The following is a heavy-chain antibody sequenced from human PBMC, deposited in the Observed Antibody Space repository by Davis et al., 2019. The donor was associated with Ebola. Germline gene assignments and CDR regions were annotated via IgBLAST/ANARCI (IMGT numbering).Heavy chain of an antibody. Sequence: AASVKVSCKASGYTFTGYYMHWVRQAPGQGLEWMGWINPNSGGTNYAQKFQGWVTMTRDTSISTAYMELSRLRSEDTAVYYCATSSEPYYDFWSGYDHYYGMDVWGQGTTVTVSS. J-gene: IGHJ6*02. CDR3: ATSSEPYYDFWSGYDHYYGMDV. CDR2: INPNSGGT. CDR1: GYTFTGYY. D-gene: IGHD3-3*01. V-gene: IGHV1-2*04.